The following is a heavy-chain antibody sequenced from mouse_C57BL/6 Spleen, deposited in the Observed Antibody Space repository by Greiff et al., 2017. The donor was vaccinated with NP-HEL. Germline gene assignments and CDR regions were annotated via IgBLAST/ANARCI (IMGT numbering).Heavy chain of an antibody. D-gene: IGHD1-1*01. V-gene: IGHV1-52*01. CDR1: GYTFTSYW. Sequence: QVQLQQPGAELVRPGSSVKLSCKASGYTFTSYWMHWVKQRPIQGLEWIGNIDPSDSETHYNQKFKDKATLTVDKSSSTAYMQLSSLTSEDSAVYYCARLNYYGSSYDFDYWGQSTTLTVSS. CDR3: ARLNYYGSSYDFDY. J-gene: IGHJ2*01. CDR2: IDPSDSET.